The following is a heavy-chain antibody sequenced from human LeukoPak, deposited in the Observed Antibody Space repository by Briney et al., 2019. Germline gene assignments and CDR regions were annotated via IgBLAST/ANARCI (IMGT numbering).Heavy chain of an antibody. CDR1: GFTFSSYG. Sequence: GSSLRLSCAASGFTFSSYGMHWVRQAPGKGLEWVAVIWYDGSNKYYADSVKGRFTISRDNSKNTLYLQMNSLRAEDTAVYYCARVPASAMSAFFDYWGQGTLVTVSS. J-gene: IGHJ4*02. D-gene: IGHD2-2*01. CDR3: ARVPASAMSAFFDY. V-gene: IGHV3-33*01. CDR2: IWYDGSNK.